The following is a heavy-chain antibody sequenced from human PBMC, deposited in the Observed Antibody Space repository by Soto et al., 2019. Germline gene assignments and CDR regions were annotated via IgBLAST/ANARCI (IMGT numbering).Heavy chain of an antibody. V-gene: IGHV3-15*01. CDR3: TTENIPVYFDY. CDR2: IKSKTDGGTT. Sequence: GGSLRLSCAASGFTFSNAWLSWVRQAPGKGLEWVGRIKSKTDGGTTDYAAPVKGRFTISRDDSKNTLYLQMTSLKTEDTAVYYCTTENIPVYFDYWGQGTLVTVSS. CDR1: GFTFSNAW. J-gene: IGHJ4*02.